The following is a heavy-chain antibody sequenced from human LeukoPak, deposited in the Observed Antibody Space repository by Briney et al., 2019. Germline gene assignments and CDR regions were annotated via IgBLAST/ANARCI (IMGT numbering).Heavy chain of an antibody. Sequence: HPGGSLRLSCAASGFTFSSYEMNWVRQAPGKGLEWVSYISSSGSTIYYADSVKGRFTISRDNAKNSLYLHMNSLRAEDTAVYYCATLVGAPTYLDYWGQGTLVTVSS. CDR3: ATLVGAPTYLDY. D-gene: IGHD1-26*01. CDR1: GFTFSSYE. J-gene: IGHJ4*02. V-gene: IGHV3-48*03. CDR2: ISSSGSTI.